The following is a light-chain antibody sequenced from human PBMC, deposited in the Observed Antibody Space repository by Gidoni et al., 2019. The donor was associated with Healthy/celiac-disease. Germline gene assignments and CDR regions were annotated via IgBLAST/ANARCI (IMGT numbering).Light chain of an antibody. V-gene: IGKV1-8*01. CDR2: AAS. J-gene: IGKJ1*01. Sequence: AIRMTQSPSSFSSSTGDRVTITCRASQGISSYLAWDQQKPGKSPKLLIYAASTLQSGVPSRFSGSGSGTDFTLTISCLQSEDFATYSCQQYYSYPQTFGQGTKVEIK. CDR3: QQYYSYPQT. CDR1: QGISSY.